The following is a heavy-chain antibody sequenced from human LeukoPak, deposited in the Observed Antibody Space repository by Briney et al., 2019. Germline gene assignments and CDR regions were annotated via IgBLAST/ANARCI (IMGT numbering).Heavy chain of an antibody. CDR3: SRLEDSSPIEVALDI. CDR1: GFTFSGSV. Sequence: PGGSLRLSCAASGFTFSGSVMHWVRQAAGKGLEWVGRIRSKRNNYATAYAASVKGRFTISRDDSKNTVYLHTDSLKTEDTALYYCSRLEDSSPIEVALDIWGQGTVVTVSS. CDR2: IRSKRNNYAT. V-gene: IGHV3-73*01. D-gene: IGHD6-13*01. J-gene: IGHJ3*02.